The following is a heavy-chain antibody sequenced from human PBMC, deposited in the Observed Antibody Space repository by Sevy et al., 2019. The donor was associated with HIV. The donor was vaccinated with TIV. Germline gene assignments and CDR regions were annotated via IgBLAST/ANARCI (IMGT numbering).Heavy chain of an antibody. Sequence: SETLSLTCIVSGGSITSLYWNWIRLPPGKGLEWIANIYYNGHINYNPSLKSRVTLSLDTSKNQFSLRLSSVTAADTAMYYCAGENAWGRGYSWGQGTLVTVSS. CDR2: IYYNGHI. V-gene: IGHV4-59*08. D-gene: IGHD1-26*01. CDR3: AGENAWGRGYS. J-gene: IGHJ4*02. CDR1: GGSITSLY.